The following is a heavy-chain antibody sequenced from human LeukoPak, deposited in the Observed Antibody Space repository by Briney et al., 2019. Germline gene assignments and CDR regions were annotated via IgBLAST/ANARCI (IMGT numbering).Heavy chain of an antibody. CDR3: ARDLGYSYGDAFDI. CDR2: IYYSGST. J-gene: IGHJ3*02. CDR1: GGSISSGDYY. Sequence: SETLSLTCTVSGGSISSGDYYWSWIRQPPGKGLEWIGYIYYSGSTYYNPSLKSRVTISVDTSKNQFSLKLSSVTAADTAVYYCARDLGYSYGDAFDIWGQGTIVTVSS. V-gene: IGHV4-30-4*08. D-gene: IGHD5-18*01.